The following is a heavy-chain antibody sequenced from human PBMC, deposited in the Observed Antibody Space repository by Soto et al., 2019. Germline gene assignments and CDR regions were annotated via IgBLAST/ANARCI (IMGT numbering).Heavy chain of an antibody. D-gene: IGHD3-10*01. CDR2: IYHSGST. V-gene: IGHV4-4*02. Sequence: PSETLSLTCAVSGGSISSSNWWSWVRQPPGKGLEWIGEIYHSGSTNYNPSLKSRVTISVDKSKNQFSLKLSSVTAADTAVYYCARAIYGSGPHHYFPHWGQGTLVTVSS. CDR3: ARAIYGSGPHHYFPH. CDR1: GGSISSSNW. J-gene: IGHJ1*01.